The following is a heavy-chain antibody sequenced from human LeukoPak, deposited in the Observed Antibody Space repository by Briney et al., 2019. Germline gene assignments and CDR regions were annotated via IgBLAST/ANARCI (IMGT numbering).Heavy chain of an antibody. Sequence: PGGSLRLSCAASAFTFSSFGMHWVRQAPGKGLEWVAVISYDGSNKYYADSVKGRFTISRDNSKNTLYLQMNSLRAEDTAVYYCAKDLSTTTVIHVGWFDPWGQGTLVTVSS. D-gene: IGHD4-11*01. CDR3: AKDLSTTTVIHVGWFDP. CDR1: AFTFSSFG. CDR2: ISYDGSNK. J-gene: IGHJ5*02. V-gene: IGHV3-30*18.